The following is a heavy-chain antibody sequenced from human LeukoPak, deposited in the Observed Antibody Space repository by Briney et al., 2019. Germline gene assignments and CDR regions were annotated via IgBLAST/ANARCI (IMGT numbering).Heavy chain of an antibody. CDR3: AREEAEIIDY. D-gene: IGHD5-24*01. Sequence: GGSLRLSCAASGFTFSSYEMNWVRQAPGKGLEWVSYISSSGSTIYYADSVKGRFTISRDNAKNSLYLQMNSLRAEDTVVYYCAREEAEIIDYWGQGTLVTVSS. V-gene: IGHV3-48*03. CDR2: ISSSGSTI. CDR1: GFTFSSYE. J-gene: IGHJ4*02.